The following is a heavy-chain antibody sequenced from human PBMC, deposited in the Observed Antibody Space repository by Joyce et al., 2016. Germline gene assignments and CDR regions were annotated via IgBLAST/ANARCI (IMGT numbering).Heavy chain of an antibody. V-gene: IGHV1-69*01. CDR3: ASEPIGVTASPFDL. D-gene: IGHD6-19*01. Sequence: QVHLVQSGAEMTKPGSSVKVSCKTSGDTFSKSAFSWVRQAPGQGLEGMGGITPVLGTAKYTQKFLGRVTMTADESTSTVYMELNSLRSEDTAVYYCASEPIGVTASPFDLWGRGTLVTVSS. J-gene: IGHJ2*01. CDR1: GDTFSKSA. CDR2: ITPVLGTA.